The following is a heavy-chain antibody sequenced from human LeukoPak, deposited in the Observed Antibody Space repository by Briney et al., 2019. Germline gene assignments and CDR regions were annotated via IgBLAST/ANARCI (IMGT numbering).Heavy chain of an antibody. D-gene: IGHD5-18*01. CDR2: IIPIFGTA. J-gene: IGHJ6*03. CDR3: ARNGYSYGYGYYYYMDV. V-gene: IGHV1-69*05. CDR1: GGTFSSYA. Sequence: SVKVSCKASGGTFSSYAISWVRQAPGQGLEWMGGIIPIFGTANYAQEFQGRVTITTDESTSTAYMELSSLRSEDTAVYYCARNGYSYGYGYYYYMDVWGKGATVTVSS.